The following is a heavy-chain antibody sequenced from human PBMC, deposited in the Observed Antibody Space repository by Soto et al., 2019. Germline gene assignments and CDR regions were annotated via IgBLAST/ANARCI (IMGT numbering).Heavy chain of an antibody. CDR2: INPNSGDT. CDR1: GYTFTGYY. V-gene: IGHV1-2*02. D-gene: IGHD1-26*01. J-gene: IGHJ6*02. Sequence: ASVKVSCKASGYTFTGYYVHWVRQAPGQGLEWMGWINPNSGDTYLAQRFQGRVTMNRDTSIGTAYMELRGLTSDDTAEYYCAKGGAIVAAGTRVYLYNAMDVWGQGTTVTVTS. CDR3: AKGGAIVAAGTRVYLYNAMDV.